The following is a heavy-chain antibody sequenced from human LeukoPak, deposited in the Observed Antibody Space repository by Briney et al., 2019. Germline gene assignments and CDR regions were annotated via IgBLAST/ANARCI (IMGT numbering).Heavy chain of an antibody. D-gene: IGHD3-10*01. CDR3: ARDARDHRFTMGSVAIDY. Sequence: PGGSLRLSCAASGFTFSSYSMNWVRQAPGKGLEWVSSISSSSSYIYYADSEKGRFTISRDNAKNSLYLQMNSLRAEDTAVYYCARDARDHRFTMGSVAIDYWGQGTLVTVSS. CDR2: ISSSSSYI. J-gene: IGHJ4*02. V-gene: IGHV3-21*01. CDR1: GFTFSSYS.